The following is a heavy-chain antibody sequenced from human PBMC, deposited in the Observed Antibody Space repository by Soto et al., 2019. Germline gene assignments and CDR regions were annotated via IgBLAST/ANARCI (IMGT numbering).Heavy chain of an antibody. CDR2: INGGNGHT. CDR3: ARGQGMEENYYYYGMDV. CDR1: GYTFSTYA. V-gene: IGHV1-3*01. D-gene: IGHD1-1*01. J-gene: IGHJ6*02. Sequence: RASVKVSCKASGYTFSTYAFHWVRQAPGEGLEWMGWINGGNGHTRYSQKFKDRVTISRDTPASTAYMELSGLRSEDTAVYYCARGQGMEENYYYYGMDVWGPVTPLTLS.